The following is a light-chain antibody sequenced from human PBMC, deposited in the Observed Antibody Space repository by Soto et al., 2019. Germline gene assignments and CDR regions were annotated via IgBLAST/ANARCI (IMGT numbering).Light chain of an antibody. J-gene: IGKJ1*01. CDR2: EAS. CDR1: QSISSTY. V-gene: IGKV3-20*01. Sequence: TNSAATLSVSTGERATLSSRASQSISSTYLTWYHQRPGQAPRLLIYEASRRDTGIPDRFSGSGSGTDFSLTISRLEPEDFAVYYCQHYDSARWTFGLGTKVDIK. CDR3: QHYDSARWT.